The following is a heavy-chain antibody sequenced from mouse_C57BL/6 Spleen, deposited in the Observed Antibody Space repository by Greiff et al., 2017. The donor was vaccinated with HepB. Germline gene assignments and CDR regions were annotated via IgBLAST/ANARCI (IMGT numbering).Heavy chain of an antibody. D-gene: IGHD4-1*01. CDR1: GYTFTSYW. Sequence: QVHVKQPGAELVMPGASVKLSCKASGYTFTSYWMHWVKQRPGQGLEWIGEIDPSDSYTNYNQKFKGKSTLTVDKSSGTAYMQLSSLTSEDSAVYYCARNWDWYFDVWGTGTTVTVSS. CDR3: ARNWDWYFDV. J-gene: IGHJ1*03. V-gene: IGHV1-69*01. CDR2: IDPSDSYT.